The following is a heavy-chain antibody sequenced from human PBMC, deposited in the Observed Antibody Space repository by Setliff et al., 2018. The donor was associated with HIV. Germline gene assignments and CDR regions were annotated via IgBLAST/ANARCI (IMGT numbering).Heavy chain of an antibody. D-gene: IGHD3-10*01. V-gene: IGHV4-34*01. CDR2: VDHGGNT. J-gene: IGHJ3*02. CDR3: ARGLHYHGSGSHRLGAFDI. CDR1: GGSLSDSF. Sequence: SETLSLTCAVYGGSLSDSFWGWIRHPPGKGLEWIGEVDHGGNTNYNSSLESRVTIPRDTSKKQFSLNMTSVTAADAAVYFCARGLHYHGSGSHRLGAFDIWGRGTLVTVSS.